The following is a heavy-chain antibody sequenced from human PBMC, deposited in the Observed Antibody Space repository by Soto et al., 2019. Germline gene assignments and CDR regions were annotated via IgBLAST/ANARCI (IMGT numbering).Heavy chain of an antibody. D-gene: IGHD2-21*01. CDR1: GYTFTYYT. CDR3: ARGRGDHLDDDAFAI. V-gene: IGHV1-46*01. J-gene: IGHJ3*02. CDR2: INPSGGST. Sequence: ASVKGSCKASGYTFTYYTVHLVRQAPGQGLEWMGIINPSGGSTSYAQKFQGRVTMTRDTSTSTVYMELSSLRSEDTAVYYCARGRGDHLDDDAFAIWGHGTMVTVSS.